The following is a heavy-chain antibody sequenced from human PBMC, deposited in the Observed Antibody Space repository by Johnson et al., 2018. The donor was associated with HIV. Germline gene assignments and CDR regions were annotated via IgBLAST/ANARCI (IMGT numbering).Heavy chain of an antibody. Sequence: VESGGGLVQPGRSLRLSCAASGFTFDDYAMHWVRQAPGKGLEWVSGISWNSGSIGYADSVKGRFTISRDNAKNSLYLQMNSLRAEDTALYYCARVKGCTGGVCSALGAFDIWGQGTMVTVSS. CDR3: ARVKGCTGGVCSALGAFDI. CDR1: GFTFDDYA. J-gene: IGHJ3*02. V-gene: IGHV3-9*01. D-gene: IGHD2-8*02. CDR2: ISWNSGSI.